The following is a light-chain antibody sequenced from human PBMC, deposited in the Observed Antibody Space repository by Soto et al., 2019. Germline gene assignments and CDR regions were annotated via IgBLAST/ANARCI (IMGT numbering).Light chain of an antibody. J-gene: IGKJ1*01. CDR1: QSLLHSNGYNY. CDR2: LGS. V-gene: IGKV2-28*01. Sequence: DIVMTQSPLSLPVTPGEPASISCRSSQSLLHSNGYNYLDWYLQKPGQSPQLLIYLGSNRASGVPDRFSGSGSGTDFTLKISRVEAEDVGVYYCMQPLQTPRTFGHGTKVEIK. CDR3: MQPLQTPRT.